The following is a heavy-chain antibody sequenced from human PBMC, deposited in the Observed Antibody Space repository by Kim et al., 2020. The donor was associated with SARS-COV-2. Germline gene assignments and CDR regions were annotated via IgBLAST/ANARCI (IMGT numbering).Heavy chain of an antibody. CDR1: GFTFSSYE. V-gene: IGHV3-48*03. CDR2: ISSSGSTI. D-gene: IGHD6-19*01. J-gene: IGHJ4*02. Sequence: GGSLRLSCAASGFTFSSYEMNWVRQAPGKGLEWVSYISSSGSTIYYADSVKGRFTISRDNAKNSLYLQMNSLRAEDTAVYYCARPRGSSGWSDSHFDYWGQGTLVTVSS. CDR3: ARPRGSSGWSDSHFDY.